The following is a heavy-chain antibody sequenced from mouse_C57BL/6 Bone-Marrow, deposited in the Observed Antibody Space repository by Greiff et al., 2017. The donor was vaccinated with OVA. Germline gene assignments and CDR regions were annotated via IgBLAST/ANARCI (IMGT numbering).Heavy chain of an antibody. D-gene: IGHD1-1*01. CDR3: ARGGGIITTVVAPYWYFDV. Sequence: QVHVKQPGAELVKPGASVKLSCKASGYTFTSYWMHWVKQRPGRGLEWIGRIDPNSGGTKYNEKFKSKATLTVDKPSSTAYMQLSSLTSEDSAVYYCARGGGIITTVVAPYWYFDVWGTGTTVTVSS. CDR1: GYTFTSYW. V-gene: IGHV1-72*01. CDR2: IDPNSGGT. J-gene: IGHJ1*03.